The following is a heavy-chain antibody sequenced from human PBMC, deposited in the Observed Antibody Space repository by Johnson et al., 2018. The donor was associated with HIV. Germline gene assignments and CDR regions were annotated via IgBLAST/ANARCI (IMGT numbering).Heavy chain of an antibody. CDR2: ISGSGGST. CDR1: GFTFSSYA. Sequence: VQLVESGGGLVQPGGSLRLSCAASGFTFSSYAMSWVRQAPGKGLEWVSAISGSGGSTYYADSVKGRFTISRDNSKNTLYLQMNSLRAEDTAVYYCAAIFIMGADLGDDAFDIWGQGTMVTVSA. J-gene: IGHJ3*02. D-gene: IGHD1-26*01. CDR3: AAIFIMGADLGDDAFDI. V-gene: IGHV3-23*04.